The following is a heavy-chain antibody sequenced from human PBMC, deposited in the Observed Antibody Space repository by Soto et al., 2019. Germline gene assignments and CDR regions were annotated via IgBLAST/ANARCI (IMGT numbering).Heavy chain of an antibody. J-gene: IGHJ4*02. D-gene: IGHD6-19*01. CDR3: ARDRALAGSDAIFDY. V-gene: IGHV1-46*01. CDR1: GYTFTSYY. Sequence: QVQLVQSGAEVKKPGASVKVSCKASGYTFTSYYMHWVRQAPGQGVEWMGTINPTGGGTSYAQKFDGRVTMARDTSTSTVYMELSRLRSEDTAVYYCARDRALAGSDAIFDYWGQGTLVTVSS. CDR2: INPTGGGT.